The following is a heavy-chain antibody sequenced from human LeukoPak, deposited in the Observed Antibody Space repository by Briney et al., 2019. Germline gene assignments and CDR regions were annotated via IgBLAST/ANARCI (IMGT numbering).Heavy chain of an antibody. CDR3: ATVQFLEWLPD. Sequence: KAGGSLRLSCAASGFTFSDYYMSWIRQAPGKGLEWISYISTRGTTIYYADSVKGRFTISRDNANNSLFLQMNSLRAEDTAFYYCATVQFLEWLPDWGQGTLVTVSP. J-gene: IGHJ4*02. V-gene: IGHV3-11*04. CDR1: GFTFSDYY. CDR2: ISTRGTTI. D-gene: IGHD3-3*01.